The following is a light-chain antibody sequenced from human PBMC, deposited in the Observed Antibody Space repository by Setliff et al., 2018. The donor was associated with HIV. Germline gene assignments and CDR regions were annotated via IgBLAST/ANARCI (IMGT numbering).Light chain of an antibody. Sequence: QSVLTQPASVSGSPGQSITISCTGTSSDVGAYNYVSWYQQYPGKAPKLMIYEVSNRPSGVSNRFSGSKSGNTASLTISGLQAEDEGDYYCCSYAGSFTYWVFGGGTKVTVL. CDR2: EVS. CDR1: SSDVGAYNY. J-gene: IGLJ3*02. CDR3: CSYAGSFTYWV. V-gene: IGLV2-23*02.